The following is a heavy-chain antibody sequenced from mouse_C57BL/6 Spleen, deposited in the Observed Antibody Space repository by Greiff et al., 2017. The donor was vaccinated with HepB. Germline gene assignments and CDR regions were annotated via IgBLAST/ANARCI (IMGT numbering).Heavy chain of an antibody. J-gene: IGHJ2*01. V-gene: IGHV1-69*01. CDR1: GYTFTSYW. D-gene: IGHD2-1*01. Sequence: QVHVKQPGAELVMPGASVKLSCKASGYTFTSYWMHWVKQRPGQGLEWIGEIDPSDSYTNYNQKFKGKSTLTVDKSSSTAYMQLSSLTSEDSAVYYCARGPVYYGNYFDYWGQGTTLTVSS. CDR3: ARGPVYYGNYFDY. CDR2: IDPSDSYT.